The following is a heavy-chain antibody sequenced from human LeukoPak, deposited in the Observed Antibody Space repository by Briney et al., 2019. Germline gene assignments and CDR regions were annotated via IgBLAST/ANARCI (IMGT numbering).Heavy chain of an antibody. V-gene: IGHV4-39*07. D-gene: IGHD3-10*01. CDR1: GGSISSKTYF. CDR2: IYYSGST. CDR3: AGVGYYGSGSYFADAFDI. J-gene: IGHJ3*02. Sequence: SETLSLTCSVSGGSISSKTYFWGWIRQPPGKGLEWIGSIYYSGSTYYNPSLSSRVTISVDTSKNQFSLKLSSVTAADTAVYYCAGVGYYGSGSYFADAFDIWGQGTMVTVSS.